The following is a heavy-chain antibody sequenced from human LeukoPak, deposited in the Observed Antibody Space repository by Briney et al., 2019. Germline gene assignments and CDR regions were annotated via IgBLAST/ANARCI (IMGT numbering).Heavy chain of an antibody. CDR2: INPNSGGT. V-gene: IGHV1-2*06. CDR3: ARESITMVRGVRQNWFDP. Sequence: ASVTVSCKASGYTFTGYYMHWVRQAPGQGLEWMGRINPNSGGTNYAQKFQGRVTMTRDTSISTAYMELSRLRSDDTAVYYCARESITMVRGVRQNWFDPWGQGTLVTVSS. J-gene: IGHJ5*02. D-gene: IGHD3-10*01. CDR1: GYTFTGYY.